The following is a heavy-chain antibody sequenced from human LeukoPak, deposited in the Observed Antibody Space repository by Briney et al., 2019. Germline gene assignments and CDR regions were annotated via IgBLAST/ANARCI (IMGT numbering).Heavy chain of an antibody. CDR1: GYTFTGYY. CDR2: INPNSGGT. J-gene: IGHJ4*02. Sequence: ASVKVSCKASGYTFTGYYMHWVRQAPGQGLEWMGWINPNSGGTNYAQKFQGRVTMTRDTSINTAYMELSRLRSDDTAVYYCARDPYYYDSSEMGSFDYWGQGTLVTVSS. D-gene: IGHD3-22*01. CDR3: ARDPYYYDSSEMGSFDY. V-gene: IGHV1-2*02.